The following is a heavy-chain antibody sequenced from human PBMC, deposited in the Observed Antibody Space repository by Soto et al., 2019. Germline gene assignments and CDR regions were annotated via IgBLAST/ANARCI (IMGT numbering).Heavy chain of an antibody. CDR3: ARANSGDDDEFDY. CDR1: GGTFSSYA. D-gene: IGHD5-12*01. V-gene: IGHV1-69*13. CDR2: IIPIFGTA. Sequence: ASVKVSCKASGGTFSSYAISWVRQAPGQGLEWMGGIIPIFGTANYAQKFQGRVTITADESTSTAYMELSSLRSEDTAVYYCARANSGDDDEFDYWGQGTPVTVSS. J-gene: IGHJ4*02.